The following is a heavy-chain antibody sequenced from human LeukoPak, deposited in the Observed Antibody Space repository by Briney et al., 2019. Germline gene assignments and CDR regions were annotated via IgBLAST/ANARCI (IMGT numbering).Heavy chain of an antibody. V-gene: IGHV3-48*03. CDR3: ARSRSGTYYNADV. CDR2: ISNSGNTI. D-gene: IGHD3-10*01. J-gene: IGHJ6*04. CDR1: GFTFSSYD. Sequence: GGSLRLSCAASGFTFSSYDMTWVRQAPGKGLEWASYISNSGNTIYYADSVKGRFTISRDNSLFLQMNSLRAEDTAVYYCARSRSGTYYNADVWGKGTTVTVSS.